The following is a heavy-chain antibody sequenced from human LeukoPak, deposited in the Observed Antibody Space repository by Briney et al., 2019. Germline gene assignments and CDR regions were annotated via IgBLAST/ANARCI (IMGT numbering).Heavy chain of an antibody. CDR2: ISYDGSNK. CDR1: GFTFSSYA. Sequence: GGSLRLSCAASGFTFSSYAMHWVRQAPGKGLEWVAVISYDGSNKYYADSVKGRFTISRDNSKNPLYLQMNSLRAEDTAVYYCASGVTIFGVVIDYFDYWGQGTLVTVSS. CDR3: ASGVTIFGVVIDYFDY. V-gene: IGHV3-30*04. D-gene: IGHD3-3*01. J-gene: IGHJ4*02.